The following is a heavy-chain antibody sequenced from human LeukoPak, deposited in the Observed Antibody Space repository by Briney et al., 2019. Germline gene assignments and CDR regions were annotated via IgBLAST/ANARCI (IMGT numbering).Heavy chain of an antibody. CDR2: IYYSGST. J-gene: IGHJ4*02. CDR3: ARDKYYDSSGYYYGLDY. Sequence: PSQTLSLTCTVSGGSISSGGYYWSWIRQHQGKGLEWIVYIYYSGSTYYNPSLKSRVTISVNTTKNQFSLKLSSVTAADTAVYYCARDKYYDSSGYYYGLDYWGQGTLVTVSS. V-gene: IGHV4-31*03. D-gene: IGHD3-22*01. CDR1: GGSISSGGYY.